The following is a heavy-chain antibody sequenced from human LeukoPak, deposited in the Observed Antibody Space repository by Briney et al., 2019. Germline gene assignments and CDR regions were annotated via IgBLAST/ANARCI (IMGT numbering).Heavy chain of an antibody. J-gene: IGHJ5*02. D-gene: IGHD3-10*01. Sequence: ASVKVSCKASGGTFSSYAISWVRQAPGQGLEWMGRIIPILGIANYAQKFQGRVTITADKSTSTAYMELSSLRSEDTAVFYCSRGYGSGRILSNWFDPWGQGTLVTVSS. V-gene: IGHV1-69*04. CDR2: IIPILGIA. CDR1: GGTFSSYA. CDR3: SRGYGSGRILSNWFDP.